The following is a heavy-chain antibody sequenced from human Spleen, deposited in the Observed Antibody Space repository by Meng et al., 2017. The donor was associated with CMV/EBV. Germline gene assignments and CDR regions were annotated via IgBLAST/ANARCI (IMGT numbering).Heavy chain of an antibody. V-gene: IGHV3-30*02. J-gene: IGHJ6*02. Sequence: GESLKISCAASGFTFSSYSMNWVRQAPGKGLEWVAFIRYDGSNKYYADSVKGRFTISRDNSKNTLYLQMNSLRAEDTAVYYCSSVFGVVTYYYYYGMDVWGQGTTVTVSS. CDR2: IRYDGSNK. CDR3: SSVFGVVTYYYYYGMDV. D-gene: IGHD3-3*01. CDR1: GFTFSSYS.